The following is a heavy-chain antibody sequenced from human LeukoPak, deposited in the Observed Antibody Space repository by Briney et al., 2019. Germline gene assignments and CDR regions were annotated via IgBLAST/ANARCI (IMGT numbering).Heavy chain of an antibody. D-gene: IGHD1-14*01. Sequence: SETLSLTCAVYGGSFSGYYWSWIREPPGKGLEWIGEINHSGSTNYNPSLKSRVTISVDTSKNQFSLKLSSVTAADTAVYYCARGKGRRISSWGQGTLVTVSS. CDR1: GGSFSGYY. J-gene: IGHJ5*02. CDR2: INHSGST. V-gene: IGHV4-34*01. CDR3: ARGKGRRISS.